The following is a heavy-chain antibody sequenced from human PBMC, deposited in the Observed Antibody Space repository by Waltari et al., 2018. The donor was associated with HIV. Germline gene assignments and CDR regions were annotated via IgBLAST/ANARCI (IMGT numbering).Heavy chain of an antibody. CDR3: ARERGGYDILTGYWEVDV. D-gene: IGHD3-9*01. CDR2: IYHSGST. CDR1: DYSISSGYY. Sequence: QVQLQESGPGLVKPSETLSLTCAVSDYSISSGYYWGWIRQPPGKGLEWIGSIYHSGSTYYNPSLKSRVTISVATSKNQFSLKLSSVTAADTAVYYCARERGGYDILTGYWEVDVWGQGTTVTVSS. V-gene: IGHV4-38-2*02. J-gene: IGHJ6*02.